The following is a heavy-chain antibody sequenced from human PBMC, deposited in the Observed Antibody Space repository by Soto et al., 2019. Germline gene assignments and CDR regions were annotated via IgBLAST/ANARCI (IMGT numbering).Heavy chain of an antibody. J-gene: IGHJ4*02. CDR3: ARRRVVRGVTTSVPHDF. D-gene: IGHD3-10*01. CDR1: GYTFTTYA. V-gene: IGHV1-3*01. Sequence: ASVKVSCKTSGYTFTTYAMHWVRQAPGQRLEWMGWINAGGGDTKYSQRLQGRVTISRDTSANTVYMELSSLTPEDTAVYYCARRRVVRGVTTSVPHDFWGQGTLVTVSS. CDR2: INAGGGDT.